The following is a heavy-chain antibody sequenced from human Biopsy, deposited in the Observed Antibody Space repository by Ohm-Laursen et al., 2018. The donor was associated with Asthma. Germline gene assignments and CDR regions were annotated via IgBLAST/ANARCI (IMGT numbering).Heavy chain of an antibody. D-gene: IGHD6-13*01. J-gene: IGHJ4*02. CDR1: PGSINDYY. CDR2: VHSTGGT. V-gene: IGHV4-59*01. Sequence: SETLSLTCTVSPGSINDYYWNWIRQFPGKGLEWIGYVHSTGGTRFNPSLKSRLTISVDTSVDQVSLKLTSVTAADTAVYYCARATSTWSQSGPHYFDHWGQGTLVTVSS. CDR3: ARATSTWSQSGPHYFDH.